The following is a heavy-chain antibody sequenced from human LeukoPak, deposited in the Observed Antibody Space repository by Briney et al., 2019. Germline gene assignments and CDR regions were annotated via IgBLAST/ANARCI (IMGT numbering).Heavy chain of an antibody. D-gene: IGHD6-19*01. V-gene: IGHV4-39*01. CDR2: VFYDGPT. CDR3: ARLQWLPRFYFDY. CDR1: GDFISRTNFY. J-gene: IGHJ4*02. Sequence: SETLSLTCTVSGDFISRTNFYWGWIRQPPGKGPEWIGSVFYDGPTYYHPSLESRATVSVDTSKNQFFLKLSSVTAADTAVYYCARLQWLPRFYFDYWGQGTLVTVSS.